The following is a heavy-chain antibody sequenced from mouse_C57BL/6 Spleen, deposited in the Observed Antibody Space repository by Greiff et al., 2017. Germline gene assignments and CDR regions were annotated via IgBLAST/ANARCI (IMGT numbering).Heavy chain of an antibody. D-gene: IGHD1-1*01. V-gene: IGHV3-6*01. CDR3: ARDYGSSYDYAMDY. Sequence: ESGPCLVKPSQSLSLTCSVTGYSITSGYYWNWIRQFPGNKLEWMGYLSYDGSNNYNPSLKNRITITRDTSKNQFFLKLNSVTTEDTATDYCARDYGSSYDYAMDYWGQGTSVTVSS. CDR1: GYSITSGYY. J-gene: IGHJ4*01. CDR2: LSYDGSN.